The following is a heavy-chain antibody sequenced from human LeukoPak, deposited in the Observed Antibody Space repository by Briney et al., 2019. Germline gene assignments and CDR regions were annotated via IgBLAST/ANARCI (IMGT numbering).Heavy chain of an antibody. CDR3: SSGNKTDYLAY. V-gene: IGHV3-53*01. CDR1: GFTVSSNY. Sequence: GGSLRLSCAASGFTVSSNYMSWVRRGPGKGLEWVSVIYSGGSTYYADSVKGGFTISRDNSKNTLYLQMRSLRAEDTAVYYWSSGNKTDYLAYWGQGTLVTVSS. J-gene: IGHJ4*02. CDR2: IYSGGST. D-gene: IGHD1-1*01.